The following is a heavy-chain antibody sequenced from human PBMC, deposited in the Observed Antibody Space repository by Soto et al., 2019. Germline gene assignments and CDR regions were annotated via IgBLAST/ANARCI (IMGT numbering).Heavy chain of an antibody. CDR3: TTDGTYYDILTGYYSERGFDY. V-gene: IGHV3-15*01. J-gene: IGHJ4*02. D-gene: IGHD3-9*01. Sequence: PGGSLRLSCAASGFTFSNAWMSWVRQAPGKGLEWVGRIKSKTDGGTTDYAAPVKGRFTISRDDSKNTLYLQMNSLKTEDTAVYYCTTDGTYYDILTGYYSERGFDYWGQGTLVTVSS. CDR2: IKSKTDGGTT. CDR1: GFTFSNAW.